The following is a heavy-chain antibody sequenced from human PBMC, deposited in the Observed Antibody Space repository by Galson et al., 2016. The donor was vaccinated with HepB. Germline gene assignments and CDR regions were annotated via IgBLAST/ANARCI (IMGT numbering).Heavy chain of an antibody. Sequence: SLRLSCATAGFTFISSGMHWVRQAPGKGLEWATFISYDGSNAYYADSVKGRFTVTRDNSKNTLYLQMNSLRPEDTAVYYCAKGGPNYYGSGSYSQLEFWGQGALVTVFS. D-gene: IGHD3-10*01. J-gene: IGHJ4*02. CDR1: GFTFISSG. CDR3: AKGGPNYYGSGSYSQLEF. CDR2: ISYDGSNA. V-gene: IGHV3-30*18.